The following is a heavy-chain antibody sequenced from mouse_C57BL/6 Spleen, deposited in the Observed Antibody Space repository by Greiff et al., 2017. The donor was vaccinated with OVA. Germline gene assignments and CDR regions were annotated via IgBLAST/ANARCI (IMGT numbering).Heavy chain of an antibody. D-gene: IGHD3-3*01. CDR1: GYTFTSYW. J-gene: IGHJ4*01. V-gene: IGHV1-50*01. Sequence: VQLQQPGAELVKPGASVKLSCKASGYTFTSYWMQWVKQRPGQGLEWIGEIDPSDSYTNYNQKFKGKATLTVDTSSSTAYMQLSSLTSEDSAVYYCARAPTANYAMDYWGQGTSVTVSS. CDR2: IDPSDSYT. CDR3: ARAPTANYAMDY.